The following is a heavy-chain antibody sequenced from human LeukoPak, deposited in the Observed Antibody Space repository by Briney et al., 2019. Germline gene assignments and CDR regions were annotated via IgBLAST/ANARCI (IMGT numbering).Heavy chain of an antibody. CDR3: ARDYYDSSGYYYYYYYYMDV. J-gene: IGHJ6*03. Sequence: GGSLRLSCAASGFTFSSYGMHWVRQAPGKGLVWVSRINSDGSSTSYADSVKGRFTISRDNAKNTLYLQMNSLRAEDTAVYYCARDYYDSSGYYYYYYYYMDVWGKGTTVTVSS. D-gene: IGHD3-22*01. V-gene: IGHV3-74*01. CDR2: INSDGSST. CDR1: GFTFSSYG.